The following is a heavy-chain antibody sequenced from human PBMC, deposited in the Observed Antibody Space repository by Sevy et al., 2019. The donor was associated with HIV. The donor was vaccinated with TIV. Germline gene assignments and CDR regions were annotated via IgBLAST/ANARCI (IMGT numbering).Heavy chain of an antibody. CDR2: ISSSSTYT. CDR1: KFTFSDYY. J-gene: IGHJ4*02. Sequence: GGSLRLSCTASKFTFSDYYMSWIRQAPGKGLERVSYISSSSTYTNYADSVKGRFTISRDNAKNSLYLQLNSLRAEDTAVYYCARVRYNFGQKYFDYWGQGTLVTVSS. CDR3: ARVRYNFGQKYFDY. V-gene: IGHV3-11*06. D-gene: IGHD5-18*01.